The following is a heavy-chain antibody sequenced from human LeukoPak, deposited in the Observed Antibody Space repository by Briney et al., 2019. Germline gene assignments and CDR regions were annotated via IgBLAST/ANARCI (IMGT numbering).Heavy chain of an antibody. CDR2: ISPTSTYI. Sequence: GGSLRLSCVVSGFTFRSYNMNWVRQAPGKGLEWVSSISPTSTYIYYADSVKGRFTVSRDNAENSLYLQMNSLRAEDAAVYYCTRSLAILGDSSGRDYWGQGTLVIVSS. D-gene: IGHD3-22*01. J-gene: IGHJ4*02. CDR3: TRSLAILGDSSGRDY. CDR1: GFTFRSYN. V-gene: IGHV3-21*01.